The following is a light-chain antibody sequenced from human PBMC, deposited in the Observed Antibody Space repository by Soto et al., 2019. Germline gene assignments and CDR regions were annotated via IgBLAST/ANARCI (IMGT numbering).Light chain of an antibody. CDR2: EVS. CDR3: SSYGGSNTFGG. J-gene: IGLJ1*01. V-gene: IGLV2-8*01. CDR1: SSDVGGYNY. Sequence: QSALTQPPSASGSPGQSVTISCTGTSSDVGGYNYVSWYQQHPGKAPKLMIYEVSKRPSGVPDRFSGSKSGNTASLTVSGLQADDEADYYCSSYGGSNTFGGFGTGTKVTVL.